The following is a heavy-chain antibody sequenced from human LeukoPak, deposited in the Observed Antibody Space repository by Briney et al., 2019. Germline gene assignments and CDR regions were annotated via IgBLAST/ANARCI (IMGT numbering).Heavy chain of an antibody. CDR1: GFTCGDYG. CDR2: IRSKAYGGTT. J-gene: IGHJ3*01. V-gene: IGHV3-49*03. Sequence: GRSLRLSCTASGFTCGDYGMSWFRQTPGKGLEWLGFIRSKAYGGTTQYAASVKGRFTISRDDFKSIALLQMNSLRTEDTAVYYCTTPLPIDDAFDVWGQGTMVTVSS. CDR3: TTPLPIDDAFDV.